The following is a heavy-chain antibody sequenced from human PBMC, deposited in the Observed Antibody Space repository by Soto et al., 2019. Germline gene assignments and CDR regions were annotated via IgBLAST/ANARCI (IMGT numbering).Heavy chain of an antibody. V-gene: IGHV5-51*01. CDR1: GYSFTSYW. CDR2: IYPGDSDT. D-gene: IGHD6-13*01. J-gene: IGHJ6*02. Sequence: ESLKISGKGSGYSFTSYWIGWVRQMPGKSLEWMGIIYPGDSDTRYSPSFQGQVTISADKSISTAYLQWSSLKASDTAMYYCARPRSSSRNYYGMDVWGQGTTVTVSS. CDR3: ARPRSSSRNYYGMDV.